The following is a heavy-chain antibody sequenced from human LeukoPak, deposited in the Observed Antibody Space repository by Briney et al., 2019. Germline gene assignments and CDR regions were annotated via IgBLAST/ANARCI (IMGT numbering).Heavy chain of an antibody. Sequence: ASVKVSCKASGYTFTGYYMHWVRQAPGQGLEWMGWINPNSGGTNYAQKFQGRVTMTRDTSISTAYMKLSRLRSDDTAVYYCARAASSSRKKWFDPWGQGTLVTVSS. V-gene: IGHV1-2*02. CDR1: GYTFTGYY. CDR3: ARAASSSRKKWFDP. D-gene: IGHD6-13*01. J-gene: IGHJ5*02. CDR2: INPNSGGT.